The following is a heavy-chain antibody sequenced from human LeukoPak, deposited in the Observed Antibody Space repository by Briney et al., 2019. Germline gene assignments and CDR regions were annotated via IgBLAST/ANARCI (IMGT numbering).Heavy chain of an antibody. J-gene: IGHJ4*02. V-gene: IGHV1-8*03. Sequence: ASVKVSCKASGYTFTSYDINWVRQATGQGLEWMGWMNPNSGSTGYAQKFQGRVTITRNTSISTAYMELSGLRSEDTAVYYCARGRSTGYPYYFEYWGKGTLVTVSS. CDR3: ARGRSTGYPYYFEY. CDR1: GYTFTSYD. D-gene: IGHD5-12*01. CDR2: MNPNSGST.